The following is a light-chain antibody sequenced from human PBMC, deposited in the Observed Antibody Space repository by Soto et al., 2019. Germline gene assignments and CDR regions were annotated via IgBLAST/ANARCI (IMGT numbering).Light chain of an antibody. J-gene: IGLJ1*01. CDR1: SSDVGGYNY. CDR3: SSYTSSSTSYV. Sequence: QSVLTQPASVSGSPGQSITISCTGTSSDVGGYNYVSWYQQHPGKAPKLMIYEVSNRPSGVSNRFSGSKSDNTASLTISGLQAEDEADYYCSSYTSSSTSYVFGTGTTVTVL. V-gene: IGLV2-14*01. CDR2: EVS.